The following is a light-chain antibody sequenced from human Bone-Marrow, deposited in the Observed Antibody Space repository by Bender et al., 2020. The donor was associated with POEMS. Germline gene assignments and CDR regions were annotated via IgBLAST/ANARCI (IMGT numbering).Light chain of an antibody. J-gene: IGLJ2*01. CDR3: QLWDISSDLVV. V-gene: IGLV2-11*01. CDR1: SSDVGGYNF. CDR2: EVS. Sequence: QSALTQPRSVSGSPGQSVTISCSGTSSDVGGYNFVSWYQHHPGKAPKLIIFEVSERPSGVPDRFSGSKSGNTASLTISRVEAGDEADYYCQLWDISSDLVVFGGGTKVTVL.